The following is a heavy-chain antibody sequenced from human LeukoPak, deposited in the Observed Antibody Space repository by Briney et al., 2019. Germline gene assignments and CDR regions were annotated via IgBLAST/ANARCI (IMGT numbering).Heavy chain of an antibody. Sequence: GGSLRLSCAASGFRFSSYAMSWVRQAPGKGLEWVANIKQDGSEKYYMDSVKGRFTISRDNAKNSLYLQMNSLRAEDTAVYYCARAPYYDFPDAFDIWGQGTMVTVSS. CDR3: ARAPYYDFPDAFDI. D-gene: IGHD3-3*01. CDR2: IKQDGSEK. V-gene: IGHV3-7*01. J-gene: IGHJ3*02. CDR1: GFRFSSYA.